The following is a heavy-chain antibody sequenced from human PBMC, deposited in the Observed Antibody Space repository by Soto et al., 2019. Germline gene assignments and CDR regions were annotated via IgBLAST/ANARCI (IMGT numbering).Heavy chain of an antibody. Sequence: ASVKVSCKASGFSLTGYYFHRIRAAPGQGLEWLGWINPNTGGTTYAQKFQGRVTLTWDTSINTAYMELSSLRPDDTAMYYCARDGDGGDYDFWSGYFYGMDVWGQGTTVTVSS. CDR3: ARDGDGGDYDFWSGYFYGMDV. D-gene: IGHD3-3*01. V-gene: IGHV1-2*02. CDR2: INPNTGGT. CDR1: GFSLTGYY. J-gene: IGHJ6*02.